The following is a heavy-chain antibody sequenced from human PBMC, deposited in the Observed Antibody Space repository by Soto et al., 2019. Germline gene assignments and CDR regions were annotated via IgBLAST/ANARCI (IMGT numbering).Heavy chain of an antibody. CDR1: GFTFSSYG. CDR2: ISYDGSNK. J-gene: IGHJ4*02. D-gene: IGHD3-22*01. CDR3: ARDYDSSGYPRYYFDY. Sequence: QVQLVESGGGVVQPGRSLRLSCAASGFTFSSYGMHWVRQAPGKGVEWVAVISYDGSNKYYADSVKGRFTISRDNSKNTLYLQMNSLRAEDTAVYYCARDYDSSGYPRYYFDYWGQGTLVTVSS. V-gene: IGHV3-33*01.